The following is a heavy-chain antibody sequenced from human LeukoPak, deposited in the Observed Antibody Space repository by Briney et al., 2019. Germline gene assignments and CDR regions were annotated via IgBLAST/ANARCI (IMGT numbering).Heavy chain of an antibody. CDR2: IIPIFGTA. Sequence: SVKVSCKASGGTFSSYAISWVRQAPGQGLEWMGGIIPIFGTANYAQKLQGRVTMTTDTSTSTAYMELRSLRSDDTAVYYCARDRYYYDSSGYHDAFDIWGQGTMVTVSS. V-gene: IGHV1-69*05. D-gene: IGHD3-22*01. CDR3: ARDRYYYDSSGYHDAFDI. J-gene: IGHJ3*02. CDR1: GGTFSSYA.